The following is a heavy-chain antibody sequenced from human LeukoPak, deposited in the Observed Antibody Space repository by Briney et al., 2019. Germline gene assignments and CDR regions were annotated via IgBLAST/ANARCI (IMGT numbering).Heavy chain of an antibody. J-gene: IGHJ3*02. D-gene: IGHD3-3*01. V-gene: IGHV1-2*02. CDR2: INPNSGDT. CDR3: ARRSGSDAFDI. CDR1: GYTFSAYY. Sequence: ASVKVSCKASGYTFSAYYMHWVRQAPGQGLEWMGWINPNSGDTNYAQKFQGRVTMTRDTSISTAYMELSSPRPDDTSVYYCARRSGSDAFDIWGQGTMVTVSS.